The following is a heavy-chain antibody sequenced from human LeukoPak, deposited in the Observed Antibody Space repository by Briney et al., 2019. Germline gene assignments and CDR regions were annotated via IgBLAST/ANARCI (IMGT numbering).Heavy chain of an antibody. D-gene: IGHD2-15*01. V-gene: IGHV3-66*04. CDR2: IYSGGRT. CDR3: ARQDSVLGWCMDV. Sequence: QPGGPLRLSCAASGLTVSNTYMSCVRQPPRKGLEWVSVIYSGGRTFYADSVKGRFTISRDGSTNSLTLQMNSLRAEDTAVYYCARQDSVLGWCMDVWGLGTTVTVSS. J-gene: IGHJ6*02. CDR1: GLTVSNTY.